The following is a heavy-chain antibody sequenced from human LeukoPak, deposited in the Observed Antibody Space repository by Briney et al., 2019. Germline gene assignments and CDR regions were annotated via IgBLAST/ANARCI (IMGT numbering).Heavy chain of an antibody. Sequence: SETLSLTCTVSGGSISSSSYYWGWIRQPPGKGLEWIGYIYYSGSTNYNPSLKSRVTISVDTSKDQFSLKLSSVTAADTAVYYCARAYSGWYPHFDYWGQGTLVTVSS. V-gene: IGHV4-61*05. CDR1: GGSISSSSYY. D-gene: IGHD6-19*01. J-gene: IGHJ4*02. CDR2: IYYSGST. CDR3: ARAYSGWYPHFDY.